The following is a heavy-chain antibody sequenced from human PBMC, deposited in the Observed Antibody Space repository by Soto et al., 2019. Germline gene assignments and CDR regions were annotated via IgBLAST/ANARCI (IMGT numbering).Heavy chain of an antibody. CDR2: IKQDGSEK. D-gene: IGHD3-22*01. Sequence: GGSLRLSCAASGFTFSSYWMSWVRQAPGKGLEWVANIKQDGSEKYYVDSVKGRFTISRDNAKNSLYLQMNSLRAEDTAVYYCARVDRAYYYDSSGYASDDYWGQGTLVTVSS. V-gene: IGHV3-7*05. J-gene: IGHJ4*02. CDR1: GFTFSSYW. CDR3: ARVDRAYYYDSSGYASDDY.